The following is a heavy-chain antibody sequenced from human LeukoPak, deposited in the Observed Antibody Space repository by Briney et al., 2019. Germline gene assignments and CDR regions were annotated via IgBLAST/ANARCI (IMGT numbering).Heavy chain of an antibody. J-gene: IGHJ4*02. V-gene: IGHV3-30*02. CDR3: AKDQRITIFGVVPPIDY. CDR1: GFTFSSYG. D-gene: IGHD3-3*01. Sequence: GGSLRLSCAASGFTFSSYGMHWVRQAPGKGLEWVAFIRYDGSNKYYADSVKGRFTISRDNSKNTLYLQMNSLRAEDTAVYYCAKDQRITIFGVVPPIDYWGQGTLVTVSS. CDR2: IRYDGSNK.